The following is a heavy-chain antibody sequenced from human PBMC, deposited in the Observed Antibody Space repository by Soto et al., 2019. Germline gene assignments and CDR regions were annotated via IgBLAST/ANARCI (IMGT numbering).Heavy chain of an antibody. CDR1: GFTFNDFE. D-gene: IGHD3-10*01. J-gene: IGHJ4*02. V-gene: IGHV3-48*03. CDR2: IDGSGTTK. CDR3: ARGFGRFNY. Sequence: EVQLLESGGGLVQPGGSLRLSCGVSGFTFNDFEMNWVRQAPGKGLEWLAYIDGSGTTKKYADSERGRFTISRDNPNHSLFLQMSSLSAADTAIYSCARGFGRFNYWGQGTLVSVSS.